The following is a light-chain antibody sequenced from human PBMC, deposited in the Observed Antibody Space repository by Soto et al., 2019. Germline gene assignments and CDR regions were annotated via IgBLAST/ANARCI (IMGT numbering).Light chain of an antibody. J-gene: IGKJ3*01. CDR2: DAS. V-gene: IGKV1-5*01. CDR1: QSISSW. CDR3: QQADSFSGT. Sequence: DIQMTQSPSTLSASVGDRVTITCRASQSISSWLAWYQQKPGKAPKLLIYDASSLESGVPSRFSGSGSGTYFTLTINSLQPEDFATYYCQQADSFSGTFGPGTKVDIK.